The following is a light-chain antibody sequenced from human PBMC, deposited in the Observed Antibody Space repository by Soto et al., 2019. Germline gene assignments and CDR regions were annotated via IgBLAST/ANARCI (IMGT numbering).Light chain of an antibody. V-gene: IGLV2-14*01. Sequence: QSALTQPASVSGSPGQSITISCTGTSSDVGGYNYVSWYQQHPGKAPKLMIYEVSNRPSGVSNRFSGSKSGNTASLAISGIQAEDEADYYCTSYTSSSTWVFGGGTQRTVL. CDR3: TSYTSSSTWV. CDR1: SSDVGGYNY. J-gene: IGLJ3*02. CDR2: EVS.